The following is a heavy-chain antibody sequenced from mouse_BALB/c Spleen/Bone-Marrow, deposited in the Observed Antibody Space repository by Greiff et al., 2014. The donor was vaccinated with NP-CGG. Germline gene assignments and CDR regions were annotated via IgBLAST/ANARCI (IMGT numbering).Heavy chain of an antibody. V-gene: IGHV2-9*02. CDR1: GFSLTNYG. CDR2: IWADGST. Sequence: VMLVESGPGLVAPSQSLSITCTVSGFSLTNYGVHWVRQPPGKGLEWLGVIWADGSTNYNSALMSRLSISKDNSKSQVFFKMNSLQTDGTAMYYCARITTATGATDYWGQGTSVTVSS. D-gene: IGHD1-2*01. CDR3: ARITTATGATDY. J-gene: IGHJ4*01.